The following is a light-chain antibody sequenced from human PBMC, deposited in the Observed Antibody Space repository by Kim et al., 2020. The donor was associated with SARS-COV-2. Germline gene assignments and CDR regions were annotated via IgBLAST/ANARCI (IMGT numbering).Light chain of an antibody. CDR3: QQYGSSPRT. J-gene: IGKJ1*01. CDR1: QSVRSNY. CDR2: AAS. Sequence: SPGERATPSCRASQSVRSNYLAWYQQKPGQAPRLLIYAASSRATGIPDRFSGSGSGTDFTLTISRLELEDFAVYYCQQYGSSPRTFGQGTKVDIK. V-gene: IGKV3-20*01.